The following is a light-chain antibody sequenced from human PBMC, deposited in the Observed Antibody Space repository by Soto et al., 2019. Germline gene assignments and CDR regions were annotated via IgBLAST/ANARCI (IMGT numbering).Light chain of an antibody. CDR1: SSDVGDYNF. J-gene: IGLJ2*01. V-gene: IGLV2-14*03. CDR2: GVS. CDR3: SSYTTSSTLV. Sequence: QSVLTQPASVSGSPGQSITISCTETSSDVGDYNFVSWYQQHPDKAPKLMIYGVSNRPSGVSNRFSGSKSGNTASLTISGLQTEDEADYYCSSYTTSSTLVFGGGTKLTVL.